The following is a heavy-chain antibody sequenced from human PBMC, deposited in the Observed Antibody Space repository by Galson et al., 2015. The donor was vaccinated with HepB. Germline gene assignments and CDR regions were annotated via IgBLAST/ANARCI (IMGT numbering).Heavy chain of an antibody. J-gene: IGHJ4*02. D-gene: IGHD6-19*01. CDR2: ISGSGTTT. V-gene: IGHV3-23*01. CDR3: AKRLSGWPFDY. Sequence: SLRLSCAASGFTFNRYVMSWVRQPPGKGLEWVSDISGSGTTTDYADSVKGRFTISRDNAKRTLHLQMNSLRAEDTAIYYCAKRLSGWPFDYWGQGTLVTVSS. CDR1: GFTFNRYV.